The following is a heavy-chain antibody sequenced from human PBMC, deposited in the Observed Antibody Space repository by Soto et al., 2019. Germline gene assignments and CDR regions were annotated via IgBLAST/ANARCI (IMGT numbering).Heavy chain of an antibody. CDR1: GFTFSSYD. CDR2: IGTAGDT. V-gene: IGHV3-13*01. D-gene: IGHD6-13*01. CDR3: ARAYSRPTYYYYYGMDV. J-gene: IGHJ6*02. Sequence: GGSLRLSCAASGFTFSSYDMHWVRQATGKGLEWVSAIGTAGDTYYPGSVKGRFTISRENAKNSLYLQMNSLRAEDTAVYYCARAYSRPTYYYYYGMDVWGQGTTVTVSS.